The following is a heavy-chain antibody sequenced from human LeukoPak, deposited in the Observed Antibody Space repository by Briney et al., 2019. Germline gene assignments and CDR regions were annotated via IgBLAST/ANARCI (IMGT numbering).Heavy chain of an antibody. J-gene: IGHJ5*02. V-gene: IGHV3-21*01. CDR2: ISSSSSYI. Sequence: PGGSLRLSCAASGFTFSSYSMNWVRQAPGKGLEWVSSISSSSSYIYYADSVKGRFTISRDNAKNSLYLQMNSLRAEDTAVYYCARGGYDFWSGYPTPNWFDPWGQGTLVTVSS. D-gene: IGHD3-3*01. CDR3: ARGGYDFWSGYPTPNWFDP. CDR1: GFTFSSYS.